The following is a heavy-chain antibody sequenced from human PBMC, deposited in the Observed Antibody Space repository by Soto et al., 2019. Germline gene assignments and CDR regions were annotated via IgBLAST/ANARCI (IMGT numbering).Heavy chain of an antibody. CDR1: GGSFSGYF. V-gene: IGHV4-34*01. CDR2: INHSGST. D-gene: IGHD6-19*01. Sequence: SETLSLTCAVYGGSFSGYFWSWIRQPPGKGLEWIGEINHSGSTNYNPSLKGRVTISVDTSKNQFSLKLSSVTAADTAVYYCARAGYSSGWYQGNWFDPWGQGTLVTVSS. CDR3: ARAGYSSGWYQGNWFDP. J-gene: IGHJ5*02.